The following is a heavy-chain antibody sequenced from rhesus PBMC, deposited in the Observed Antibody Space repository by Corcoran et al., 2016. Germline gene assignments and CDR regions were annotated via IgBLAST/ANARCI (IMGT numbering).Heavy chain of an antibody. D-gene: IGHD6-25*01. CDR1: GGSISDSYR. J-gene: IGHJ4*01. CDR3: ARDLSYTAAWGY. Sequence: QVQLQESGPGVVKPSETLSLTCAVSGGSISDSYRWSWIRHPPGKGLEWIGYIYGSSTSTNYNPSLKSRVTISKDTSKNQFSLKLSSVTAADTAVYYCARDLSYTAAWGYWGQGVLVTVSS. V-gene: IGHV4S10*01. CDR2: IYGSSTST.